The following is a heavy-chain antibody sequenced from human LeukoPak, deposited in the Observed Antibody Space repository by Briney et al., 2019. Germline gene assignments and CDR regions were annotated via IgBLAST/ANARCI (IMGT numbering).Heavy chain of an antibody. D-gene: IGHD2-15*01. CDR1: GFSFSRDY. CDR2: ISSSSSYI. Sequence: PGGSLRLSCSASGFSFSRDYMSWVRQAPGKGLEWVSSISSSSSYIYYADSVKGRFTISRDNAKNSLYLQMNSLRAEDTAVYYCASPRELLHAFDIWGQGTMVTVSS. J-gene: IGHJ3*02. CDR3: ASPRELLHAFDI. V-gene: IGHV3-21*01.